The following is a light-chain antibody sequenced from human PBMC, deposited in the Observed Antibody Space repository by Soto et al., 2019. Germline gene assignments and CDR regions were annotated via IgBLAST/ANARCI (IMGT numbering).Light chain of an antibody. V-gene: IGKV1-39*01. CDR2: ATS. CDR1: RSIDTI. J-gene: IGKJ3*01. Sequence: DIQMTQSPSSLSASVGDRVIIACRASRSIDTILNWYQQQPGKAPRLLIYATSILQSGVPSRFSGSGSGTDFTLTISGLQPEYFATYYCQQTYSTPFTFGPGTKVDI. CDR3: QQTYSTPFT.